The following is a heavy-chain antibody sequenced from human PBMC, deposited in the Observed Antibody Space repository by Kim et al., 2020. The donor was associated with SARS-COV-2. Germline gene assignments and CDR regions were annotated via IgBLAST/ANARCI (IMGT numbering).Heavy chain of an antibody. V-gene: IGHV4-34*01. Sequence: SETLSLTCAVYGGSFSGYYWSWIRQPPGKGLEWIGEINHSGSTNYNPSLKSRVTISVDTSKNQFSLKLSSVTAADTAVYYCARARMVRGVIRNARTSYGMDVWGQGTTVTVSS. D-gene: IGHD3-10*01. J-gene: IGHJ6*02. CDR1: GGSFSGYY. CDR2: INHSGST. CDR3: ARARMVRGVIRNARTSYGMDV.